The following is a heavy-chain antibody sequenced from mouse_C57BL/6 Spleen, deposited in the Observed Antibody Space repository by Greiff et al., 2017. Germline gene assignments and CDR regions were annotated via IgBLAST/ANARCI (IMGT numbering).Heavy chain of an antibody. CDR3: ASGYYYGSSPAFDY. V-gene: IGHV5-16*01. J-gene: IGHJ2*01. Sequence: DVMLVESEGGLVQPGSSMKLSCTASGFTFSDYYMAWVRQVPEKGLEWVGNINYDGSSTYYLDSLKSRFSISRDNAKNLLYLQMSSLTSEDTATYYCASGYYYGSSPAFDYWGQGTTLTVSS. CDR1: GFTFSDYY. D-gene: IGHD1-1*01. CDR2: INYDGSST.